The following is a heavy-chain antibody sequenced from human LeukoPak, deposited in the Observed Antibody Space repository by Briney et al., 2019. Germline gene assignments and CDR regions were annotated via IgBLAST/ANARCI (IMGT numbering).Heavy chain of an antibody. J-gene: IGHJ4*02. V-gene: IGHV4-34*01. D-gene: IGHD1-26*01. CDR3: ARSISPDHSGVFDY. Sequence: SETLSLTCAVYGGSFSGYYWSWIRQPPGKGLEWIGEINHSGSTNYNPSLKSRVTISVDTSKNQFSLKLSSVTAADTAVYYCARSISPDHSGVFDYWGQGTLVTVSS. CDR2: INHSGST. CDR1: GGSFSGYY.